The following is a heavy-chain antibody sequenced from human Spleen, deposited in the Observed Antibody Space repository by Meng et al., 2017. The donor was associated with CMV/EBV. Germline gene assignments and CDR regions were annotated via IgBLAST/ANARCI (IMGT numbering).Heavy chain of an antibody. Sequence: ASVKVSCKASGYTFTGYYMHWVRQAPGQGLEWMGWINPNSGGTNYAQKFQGRVTMTRNTSISTAYMELSSLRSEDTAVYYCARLPTRYCSSTSCYPYYYYGMDVWGQGTTVTVSS. J-gene: IGHJ6*02. D-gene: IGHD2-2*01. CDR3: ARLPTRYCSSTSCYPYYYYGMDV. CDR1: GYTFTGYY. V-gene: IGHV1-2*02. CDR2: INPNSGGT.